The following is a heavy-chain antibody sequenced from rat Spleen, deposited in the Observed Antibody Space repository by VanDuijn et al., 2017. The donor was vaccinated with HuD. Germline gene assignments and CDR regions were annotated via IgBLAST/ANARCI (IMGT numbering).Heavy chain of an antibody. Sequence: EVQLVESGGGLVQPGRSLKLSCAASGFIFSNYYMAWVRQAPTKGLEWVAYISAGGGDTYYRYSVKGRFTISRDNAQSTLYLQMDSLRSEDTATYYCASRTGTWFAYWGQGTLVTVSS. CDR2: ISAGGGDT. J-gene: IGHJ3*01. CDR1: GFIFSNYY. D-gene: IGHD5-1*01. V-gene: IGHV5-27*01. CDR3: ASRTGTWFAY.